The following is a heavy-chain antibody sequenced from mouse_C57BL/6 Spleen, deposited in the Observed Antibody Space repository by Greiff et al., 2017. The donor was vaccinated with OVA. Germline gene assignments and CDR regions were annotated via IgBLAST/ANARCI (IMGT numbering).Heavy chain of an antibody. J-gene: IGHJ2*01. CDR3: AREGGITTVLDY. Sequence: VESGGGLVKPGGSLKLSCAASGFTFSSYAMSWVRQTPEKRLEWVATISDGGSYTYYPDNVKGRFTISRDNAKNNLYLQMSHLKSEDTAMYYCAREGGITTVLDYWGQGTTLTVSS. D-gene: IGHD1-1*01. CDR2: ISDGGSYT. CDR1: GFTFSSYA. V-gene: IGHV5-4*01.